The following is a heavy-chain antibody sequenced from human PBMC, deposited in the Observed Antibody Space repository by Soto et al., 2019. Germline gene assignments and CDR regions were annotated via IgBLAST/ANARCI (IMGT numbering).Heavy chain of an antibody. Sequence: QMQLVQSGAEVKKTGSSVKVSCKASGYTFTYRYLHWVRQAPGQALEWMGWITPFNGNTTYAQKFQDRVTITRDRSMSTADMELSSLRSEDTAMYYCASADPIAAADTRGAVDIWGQGTMVTVSS. V-gene: IGHV1-45*02. CDR1: GYTFTYRY. CDR2: ITPFNGNT. J-gene: IGHJ3*02. CDR3: ASADPIAAADTRGAVDI. D-gene: IGHD2-15*01.